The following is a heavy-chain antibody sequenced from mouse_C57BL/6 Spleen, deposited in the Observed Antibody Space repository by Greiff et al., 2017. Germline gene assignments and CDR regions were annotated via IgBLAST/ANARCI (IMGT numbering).Heavy chain of an antibody. CDR3: ARDYDGSREFAY. CDR2: IYPGSGST. Sequence: QVQLQQPGAELVKPGASVKMSCKASGYTFTSYWITWVKQRPGQGLEWIGDIYPGSGSTNYNEQVKSKDTLTVDPSSSTAYMELSGLTSEGSAVYYCARDYDGSREFAYWGQGTLVTVSA. CDR1: GYTFTSYW. J-gene: IGHJ3*01. V-gene: IGHV1-55*01. D-gene: IGHD1-1*01.